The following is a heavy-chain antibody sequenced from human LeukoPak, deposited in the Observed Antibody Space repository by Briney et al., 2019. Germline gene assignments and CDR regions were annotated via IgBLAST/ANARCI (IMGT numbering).Heavy chain of an antibody. V-gene: IGHV3-23*01. J-gene: IGHJ4*02. CDR3: ATQNFDY. CDR1: GFPFSSYA. Sequence: GGSLRLSCAASGFPFSSYAMNWVRQAPGMGLEWVSSLSGSGGSSYYADSVKGRFTLSRDNSKSTLSLQMNSLRADDTAVYYCATQNFDYWGQGTLVTVSS. CDR2: LSGSGGSS.